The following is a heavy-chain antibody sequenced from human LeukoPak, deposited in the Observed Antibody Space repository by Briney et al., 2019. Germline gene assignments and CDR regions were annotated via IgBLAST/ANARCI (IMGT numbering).Heavy chain of an antibody. V-gene: IGHV3-23*01. D-gene: IGHD1-26*01. CDR1: GFTFSSYG. J-gene: IGHJ4*02. Sequence: HPGGSLRLSCAASGFTFSSYGMSWVRQAPGKGLEWVSAISGSGGSTYYADSVKGRFTISRDNSKNTLYLQMNSLRAEDTAVYYCAPRPVVGAHTPQAPYWGQGTLVTVSS. CDR2: ISGSGGST. CDR3: APRPVVGAHTPQAPY.